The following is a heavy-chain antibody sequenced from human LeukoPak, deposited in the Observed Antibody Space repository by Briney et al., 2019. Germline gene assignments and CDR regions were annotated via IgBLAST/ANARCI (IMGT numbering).Heavy chain of an antibody. CDR2: IRYDGSNE. D-gene: IGHD1-26*01. CDR3: AKVGSYYDSDY. CDR1: GFTFSSYG. J-gene: IGHJ4*02. Sequence: GGSLRLSCAASGFTFSSYGMHWVRQAPGKGLEWVTFIRYDGSNEYYADSVKGRFTISRDNSKNTLYLQMNSLRVGDTAVYYCAKVGSYYDSDYWGQGTLVIASS. V-gene: IGHV3-30*02.